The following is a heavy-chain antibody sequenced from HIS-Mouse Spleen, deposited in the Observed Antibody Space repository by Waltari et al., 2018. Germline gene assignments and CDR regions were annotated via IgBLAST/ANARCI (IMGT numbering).Heavy chain of an antibody. D-gene: IGHD4-17*01. CDR2: IKSKTDGGTT. CDR3: ESATYGDRDY. J-gene: IGHJ4*02. Sequence: EVQLVESGGGLVTPGGSLRLSCAAAGFTFRNAWMRWVRQAPGKGLEWVGRIKSKTDGGTTDYAAPVKGRFTISRDDSKNTLYLQMNSLKTEDTAVYYCESATYGDRDYWGQGTLVTVSS. V-gene: IGHV3-15*01. CDR1: GFTFRNAW.